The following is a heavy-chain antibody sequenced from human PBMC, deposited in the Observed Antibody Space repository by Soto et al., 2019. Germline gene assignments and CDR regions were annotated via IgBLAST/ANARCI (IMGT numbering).Heavy chain of an antibody. CDR3: AKPDGGYSFGSDAYDI. CDR1: GYSFSSRW. J-gene: IGHJ3*02. V-gene: IGHV5-51*01. Sequence: GESLKISCKGSGYSFSSRWIAWVRQMPGKGLEWMGIIHPGDSDTRYSPSFQGQVTITADKSSSSAYLQWSSLKASDTAMYYCAKPDGGYSFGSDAYDIWGQGTMVTVSS. D-gene: IGHD5-18*01. CDR2: IHPGDSDT.